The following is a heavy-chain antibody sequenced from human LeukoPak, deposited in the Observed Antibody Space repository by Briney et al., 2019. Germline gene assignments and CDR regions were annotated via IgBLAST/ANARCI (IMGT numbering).Heavy chain of an antibody. Sequence: GASVKVSCKASGYTFTGYYMHWVRQAPGQGLEWMRVINPSGTGTIYAQKFQGRITMSRDTSTSTVYMELSSLRSEDTAFYYCATDHSMANTAWWFDPWGQGTLVTVSS. V-gene: IGHV1-46*01. D-gene: IGHD5-24*01. J-gene: IGHJ5*02. CDR2: INPSGTGT. CDR1: GYTFTGYY. CDR3: ATDHSMANTAWWFDP.